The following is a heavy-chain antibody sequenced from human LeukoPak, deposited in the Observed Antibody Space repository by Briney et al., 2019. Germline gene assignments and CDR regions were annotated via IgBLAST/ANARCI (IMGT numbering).Heavy chain of an antibody. Sequence: PGGSLRLSCAASGFIFSSYGMHWVRQAPGKGLEWVAVISYDGSNKYYADSVKGRFTISRDNSKNTLYLQMNSLRAEDTAVYYCARDSSDSSGYYYNGFDYWGQGTLVTVSS. D-gene: IGHD3-22*01. CDR1: GFIFSSYG. J-gene: IGHJ4*02. CDR2: ISYDGSNK. CDR3: ARDSSDSSGYYYNGFDY. V-gene: IGHV3-30*03.